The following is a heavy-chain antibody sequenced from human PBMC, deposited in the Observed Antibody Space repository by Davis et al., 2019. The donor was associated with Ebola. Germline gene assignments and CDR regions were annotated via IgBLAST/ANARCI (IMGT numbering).Heavy chain of an antibody. D-gene: IGHD3-22*01. Sequence: PGGSLRLSCAASGFTFSSYGMHWVRQAPGKGLEWVAVISYDGSNKYYADSVKGRFTISRDNSKNTLYLQMNSLRAEDTAVYYCAKDYSSITMIVVEPDYWGQGTLVTVSS. CDR1: GFTFSSYG. V-gene: IGHV3-30*18. J-gene: IGHJ4*02. CDR2: ISYDGSNK. CDR3: AKDYSSITMIVVEPDY.